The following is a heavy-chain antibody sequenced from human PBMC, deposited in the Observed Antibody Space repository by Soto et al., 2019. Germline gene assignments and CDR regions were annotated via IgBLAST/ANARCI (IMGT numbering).Heavy chain of an antibody. D-gene: IGHD3-9*01. CDR3: ARALRTGTLQYYYYCMDV. CDR2: IIPILGIA. J-gene: IGHJ6*03. V-gene: IGHV1-69*02. CDR1: GGTFSSYT. Sequence: SLKVSCKASGGTFSSYTISWVRQAPGQGLEWMGRIIPILGIANYAQKFQGRVTITADKSTSTAYMELSSLRSEDTAVYYCARALRTGTLQYYYYCMDVWGKGTTVTVSS.